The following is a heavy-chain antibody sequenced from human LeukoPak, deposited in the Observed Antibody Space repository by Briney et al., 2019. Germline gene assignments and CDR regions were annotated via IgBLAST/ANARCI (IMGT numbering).Heavy chain of an antibody. CDR1: GGTFSSYA. CDR2: IIPIFGTA. D-gene: IGHD3-22*01. Sequence: GASVNVSCTASGGTFSSYAISWVRQAPGQGLEWMGGIIPIFGTANYAQKFQGRVTITADESTSTAYMELSSLRSEDTAVYYCARKLLYYYDSSGYYPFDYWGQGTLVTVSS. CDR3: ARKLLYYYDSSGYYPFDY. J-gene: IGHJ4*02. V-gene: IGHV1-69*13.